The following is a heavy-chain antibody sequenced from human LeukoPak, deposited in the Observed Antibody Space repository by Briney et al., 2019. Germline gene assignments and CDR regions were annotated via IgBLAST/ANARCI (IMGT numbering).Heavy chain of an antibody. J-gene: IGHJ4*02. D-gene: IGHD2-15*01. Sequence: ASVKVSCNASGYTFTGYYMHWVRQAPGQGLEWMGRINPNSGGTDYAQKFQGRVTVTRDTSISTAYMELRRLRSDDTAVYYCARGADINCSGGSCYLWGYWGQGTLVTVSS. V-gene: IGHV1-2*06. CDR2: INPNSGGT. CDR1: GYTFTGYY. CDR3: ARGADINCSGGSCYLWGY.